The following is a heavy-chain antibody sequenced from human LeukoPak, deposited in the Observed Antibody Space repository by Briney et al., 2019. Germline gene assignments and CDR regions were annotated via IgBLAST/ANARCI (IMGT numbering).Heavy chain of an antibody. J-gene: IGHJ4*02. CDR1: GFTFSNYD. CDR2: ISFDGSNK. Sequence: GGSLRLSCAASGFTFSNYDMHWVRQAPGKGLEWLAGISFDGSNKYCADSVKGRFTIPRDNSKNTLYLQINSLRAEDTAVYYCKEIDQWGQGTLVTVSS. CDR3: KEIDQ. V-gene: IGHV3-30*03.